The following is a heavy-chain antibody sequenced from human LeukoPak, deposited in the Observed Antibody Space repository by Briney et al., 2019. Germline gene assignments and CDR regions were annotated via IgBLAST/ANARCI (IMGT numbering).Heavy chain of an antibody. CDR1: GFDFSSNW. D-gene: IGHD2-21*02. V-gene: IGHV3-74*01. CDR3: AKAGLCGGDCWDFDY. CDR2: IKGDGIST. Sequence: GGSLRLSCAASGFDFSSNWMHWVRHAPGQGLVWVSRIKGDGISTNYADSVKGRFTISRDNSKNTLYLQMNSLRAEDTAVYYCAKAGLCGGDCWDFDYWGQGTLVTVSS. J-gene: IGHJ4*02.